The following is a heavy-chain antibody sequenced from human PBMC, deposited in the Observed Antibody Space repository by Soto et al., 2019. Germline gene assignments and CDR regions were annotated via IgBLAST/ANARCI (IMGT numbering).Heavy chain of an antibody. D-gene: IGHD2-8*02. V-gene: IGHV5-51*01. J-gene: IGHJ3*02. CDR2: IFPGDSDT. Sequence: GESLKISCKGSGYTFTSYWIGCVRQMPGKGLEWMGIIFPGDSDTRYSPSFQGQVTISADKSISTAYLQWSSLKASDTAMYYCARPKRYCTGGVCYMSAFDIWGQGTMVTVSS. CDR1: GYTFTSYW. CDR3: ARPKRYCTGGVCYMSAFDI.